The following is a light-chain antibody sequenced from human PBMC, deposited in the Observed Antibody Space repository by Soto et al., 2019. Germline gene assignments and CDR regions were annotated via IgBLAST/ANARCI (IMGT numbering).Light chain of an antibody. V-gene: IGKV3-20*01. CDR3: QQYGDSIT. J-gene: IGKJ4*01. Sequence: ETVLTQSPSLLSLSPGERATLSCRASQNVRSSSLAWYQQKPGQAPRLLIYAASTRVTGIADRFSGSGSGTDFTLTISRLEAEDFAVYHCQQYGDSITLGGGTKVEIK. CDR2: AAS. CDR1: QNVRSSS.